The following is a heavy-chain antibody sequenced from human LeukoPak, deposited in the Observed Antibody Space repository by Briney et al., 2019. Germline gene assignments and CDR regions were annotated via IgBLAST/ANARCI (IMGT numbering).Heavy chain of an antibody. J-gene: IGHJ4*02. Sequence: SETLSLTCTVSGYSISSGSYWGWIRQPPGKGLEWIGTIYHSGITYYNPSLKSRVTMSVDTSKNQFSLRLTSVTAADTAVYYCARGRSLDYWGQGTLVTVSS. CDR3: ARGRSLDY. V-gene: IGHV4-38-2*02. CDR2: IYHSGIT. CDR1: GYSISSGSY.